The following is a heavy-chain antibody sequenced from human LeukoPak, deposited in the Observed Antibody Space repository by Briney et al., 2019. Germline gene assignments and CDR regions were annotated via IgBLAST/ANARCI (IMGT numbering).Heavy chain of an antibody. CDR1: GGSIKSHY. D-gene: IGHD3-22*01. Sequence: SETLSLTCTVSGGSIKSHYWSWIRQPPGKGLEWIGRIYYSGSTNYNPSLKSRVTIPVDTSKNQFSLKLNSVTAADTAVYYCATIPGYYDSRGYSPFDYWGQGALVTVSS. CDR3: ATIPGYYDSRGYSPFDY. J-gene: IGHJ4*02. V-gene: IGHV4-59*11. CDR2: IYYSGST.